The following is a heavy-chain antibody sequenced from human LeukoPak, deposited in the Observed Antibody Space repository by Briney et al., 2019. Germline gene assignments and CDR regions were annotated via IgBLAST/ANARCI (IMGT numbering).Heavy chain of an antibody. CDR3: ARNFDMKGFDP. D-gene: IGHD3-9*01. CDR1: GYTFTGYY. J-gene: IGHJ5*02. V-gene: IGHV1-2*02. CDR2: INSDSGFT. Sequence: VQVSCKASGYTFTGYYMNWVRQAPGQGVEWMGWINSDSGFTKYSQKFQGRVTMTRDTSITTVYMDLTRLTSDDTAVYYCARNFDMKGFDPWGQGTLVTVSS.